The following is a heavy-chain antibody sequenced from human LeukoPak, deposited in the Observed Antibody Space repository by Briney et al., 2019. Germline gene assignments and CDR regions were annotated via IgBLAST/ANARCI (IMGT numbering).Heavy chain of an antibody. CDR2: INHSGST. CDR3: ARLGDYGAYYFDY. D-gene: IGHD4-17*01. Sequence: SETLSLTCAVYGGSFSGYYWSWIRQPPGKGLEWIGEINHSGSTNYNPSLKSRVTISVDTSKNQFSLKLSSVTAADTAVYYCARLGDYGAYYFDYWGRGTLVTVSS. CDR1: GGSFSGYY. J-gene: IGHJ4*02. V-gene: IGHV4-34*01.